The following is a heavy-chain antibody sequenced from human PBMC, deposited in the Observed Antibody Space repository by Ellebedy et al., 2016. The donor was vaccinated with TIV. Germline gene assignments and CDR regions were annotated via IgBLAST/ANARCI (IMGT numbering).Heavy chain of an antibody. CDR1: GFTFSSSW. D-gene: IGHD3-10*01. CDR2: INGDGSNI. J-gene: IGHJ1*01. V-gene: IGHV3-74*01. CDR3: ARDLYYGSGKIASS. Sequence: GESLKISCAASGFTFSSSWVHWVRQVPGKGLVWVARINGDGSNIGYADSVKGRFTISRDNAKNSLYLQMNSLRADDTAIYYCARDLYYGSGKIASSWGQGTLVTVSS.